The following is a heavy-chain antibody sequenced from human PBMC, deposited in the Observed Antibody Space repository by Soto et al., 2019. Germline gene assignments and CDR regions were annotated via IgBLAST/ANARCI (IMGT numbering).Heavy chain of an antibody. J-gene: IGHJ6*02. Sequence: PSETLSLTCTVSGGSISSYYWIWIRQPPGKGLEWIGYIYYSGSTNYNPSLKSRVTISVDTSKNQFSLKLSSVTAADTAVYYCARASIDGYHYGRENYGMDVWGQGTTVTVSS. D-gene: IGHD5-12*01. V-gene: IGHV4-59*01. CDR2: IYYSGST. CDR1: GGSISSYY. CDR3: ARASIDGYHYGRENYGMDV.